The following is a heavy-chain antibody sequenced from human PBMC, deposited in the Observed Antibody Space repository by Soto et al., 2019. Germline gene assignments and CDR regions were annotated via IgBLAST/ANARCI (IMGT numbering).Heavy chain of an antibody. V-gene: IGHV6-1*01. CDR1: GDSVSSNSAA. D-gene: IGHD6-13*01. Sequence: PSQTLSLTCAISGDSVSSNSAAWNWIRQSPSRGLEWLGRTYYRSKWYNDYAVSVKSRITINPDTSKNQFSLQLNSVTPEDTAVYYCAREGGYSSSWRNHYYYYGMDVWGQGTTVTVSS. CDR3: AREGGYSSSWRNHYYYYGMDV. J-gene: IGHJ6*02. CDR2: TYYRSKWYN.